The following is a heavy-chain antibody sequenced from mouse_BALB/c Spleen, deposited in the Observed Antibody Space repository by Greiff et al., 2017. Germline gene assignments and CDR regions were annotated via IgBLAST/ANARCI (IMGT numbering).Heavy chain of an antibody. Sequence: QVQLQQSGPGLVAPSQSLSITCTVSGFSLTSYGVHWVRQPPGKGLEWLGVIWAGGSTNYNSALMSRLSISKDNSKSQVFLKMNSLQTDDTAMYDCARGAYYGNYDFAYWGQGTLVTVSA. V-gene: IGHV2-9*02. CDR3: ARGAYYGNYDFAY. J-gene: IGHJ3*01. D-gene: IGHD2-10*01. CDR1: GFSLTSYG. CDR2: IWAGGST.